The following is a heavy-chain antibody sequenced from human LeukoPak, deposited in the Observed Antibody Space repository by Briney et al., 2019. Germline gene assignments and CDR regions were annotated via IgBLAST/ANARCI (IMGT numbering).Heavy chain of an antibody. J-gene: IGHJ6*03. D-gene: IGHD2-15*01. V-gene: IGHV4-34*01. Sequence: SETLSLTCTVSGGSISSYYWSWIRQPPGKGLEWIGEINHSGSTNYNPSLKSRVTISVDTSKNQFSLKLSSVTAADTAVYYCARGRGYCSGGSCYGYYYYYMDVWGKGTTVTVSS. CDR1: GGSISSYY. CDR3: ARGRGYCSGGSCYGYYYYYMDV. CDR2: INHSGST.